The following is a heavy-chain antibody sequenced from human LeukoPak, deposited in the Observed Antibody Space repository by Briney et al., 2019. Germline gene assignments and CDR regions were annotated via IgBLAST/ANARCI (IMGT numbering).Heavy chain of an antibody. Sequence: PGGSLRLSCAASGFTFSSYSMNWVRQAPGKGLEWVSSISSSSSYIYYADSVKGRFTISRGNAKNSLYLQMNSLRAEDTALYHCARNYYGSGTLYYFDYWGQGTLVTVSS. CDR1: GFTFSSYS. CDR2: ISSSSSYI. V-gene: IGHV3-21*04. J-gene: IGHJ4*02. D-gene: IGHD3-10*01. CDR3: ARNYYGSGTLYYFDY.